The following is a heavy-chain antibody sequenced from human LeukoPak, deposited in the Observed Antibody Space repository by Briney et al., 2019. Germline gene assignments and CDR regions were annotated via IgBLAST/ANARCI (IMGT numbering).Heavy chain of an antibody. CDR2: IRYDGSNK. Sequence: GGSLRLSCAASGFTFSSYGMHWVRQAPGKGLEWVAFIRYDGSNKYYADSVKGRFTISRDNSKNTLYLQMNSLRAEDTAVYYCAKDGAYCSSTSCCYHFDYWGQGTLVTVSS. D-gene: IGHD2-2*01. V-gene: IGHV3-30*02. CDR3: AKDGAYCSSTSCCYHFDY. J-gene: IGHJ4*02. CDR1: GFTFSSYG.